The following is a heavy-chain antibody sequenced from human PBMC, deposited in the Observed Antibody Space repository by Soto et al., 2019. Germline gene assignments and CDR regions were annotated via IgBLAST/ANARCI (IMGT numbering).Heavy chain of an antibody. V-gene: IGHV3-23*01. CDR1: VFTFSSYA. D-gene: IGHD5-12*01. J-gene: IGHJ4*02. CDR2: ISGSGGST. CDR3: ATVEMATIKSGREEY. Sequence: GGSLRLTCAASVFTFSSYAMRLVRQSPGKGLEWVSAISGSGGSTYYADSVKGRFTISRDNSKNTLYLQMNSLRAEDTAVYYCATVEMATIKSGREEYWGQGTLVTVSS.